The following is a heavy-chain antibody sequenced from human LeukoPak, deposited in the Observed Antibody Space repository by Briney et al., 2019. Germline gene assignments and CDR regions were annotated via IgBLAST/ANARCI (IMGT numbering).Heavy chain of an antibody. Sequence: SETLSLTCTVSGGSINSYYWSWIRQPPRKGLEWVGYIYDSGSTNYNPSLKSRVTMSVDTSKNQFSLKLRSVTAADTAVYYGASLRLARVDYWGQGTLVTVSS. CDR1: GGSINSYY. CDR2: IYDSGST. V-gene: IGHV4-59*08. CDR3: ASLRLARVDY. J-gene: IGHJ4*02. D-gene: IGHD3-16*01.